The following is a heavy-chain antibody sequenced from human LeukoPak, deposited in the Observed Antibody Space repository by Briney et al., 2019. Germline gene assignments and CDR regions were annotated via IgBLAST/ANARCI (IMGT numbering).Heavy chain of an antibody. CDR2: IIPIFGTA. D-gene: IGHD1-1*01. CDR3: ARDQLSRGVWFDP. V-gene: IGHV1-69*13. CDR1: GGTFSSYA. J-gene: IGHJ5*02. Sequence: SVKVSCKASGGTFSSYAISWVRQAPGQGLEWMGGIIPIFGTANYAQKFQGRVTITADESTSTAYMELSSLRSEDTAVYYCARDQLSRGVWFDPWGQGTLVTVSS.